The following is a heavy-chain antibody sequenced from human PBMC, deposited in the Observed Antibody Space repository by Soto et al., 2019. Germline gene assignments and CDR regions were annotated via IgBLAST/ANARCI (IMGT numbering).Heavy chain of an antibody. CDR1: GFTFSSYS. D-gene: IGHD3-10*01. Sequence: PGGSLRLSCAASGFTFSSYSMNWVRQAPGKGLEWVSSISSSSSYIYYADSVKGRFTISRDNAKNSLYLQMNSLRAEDTAVYYCARENRASSGHNWFDPWGQGTLVTVSS. J-gene: IGHJ5*02. V-gene: IGHV3-21*01. CDR3: ARENRASSGHNWFDP. CDR2: ISSSSSYI.